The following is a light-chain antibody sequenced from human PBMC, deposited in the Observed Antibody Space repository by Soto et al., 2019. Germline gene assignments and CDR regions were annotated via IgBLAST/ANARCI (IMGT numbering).Light chain of an antibody. V-gene: IGLV3-9*01. J-gene: IGLJ2*01. Sequence: SSELTQPLSVSVALGQTARITCGGNNIGSKNVHWYQQKPGQAPVLVIYRDSNRPSGIPERFSGSNSGNTATLTISRAQAGDEADYYCQVWDRSVVFGGGTKLTVL. CDR3: QVWDRSVV. CDR1: NIGSKN. CDR2: RDS.